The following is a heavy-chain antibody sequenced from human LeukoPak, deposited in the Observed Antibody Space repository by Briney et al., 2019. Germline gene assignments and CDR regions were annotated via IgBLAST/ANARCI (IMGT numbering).Heavy chain of an antibody. V-gene: IGHV3-21*01. CDR2: IGSSSSSYI. D-gene: IGHD1-1*01. CDR1: GFTFSSYG. Sequence: GGSLRLSCAASGFTFSSYGMHWVRQAPGKGLEWVSSIGSSSSSYIYYADSVKGRFTISRDNAKNSLYLQMSSLRAEDTAVYYCARDKTGTTPLLRYYYYMDVWGKGTTVTVSS. J-gene: IGHJ6*03. CDR3: ARDKTGTTPLLRYYYYMDV.